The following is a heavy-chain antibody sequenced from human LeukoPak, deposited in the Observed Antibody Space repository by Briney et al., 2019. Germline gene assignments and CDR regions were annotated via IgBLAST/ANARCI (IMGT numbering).Heavy chain of an antibody. V-gene: IGHV3-23*01. CDR2: ISGSGGST. Sequence: GGSLRLSCAASGFTFSSYAMSWVRQAPGKGLEWVSAISGSGGSTYYADSVKGRFTISRDNSKNTLYLQMNSLRAEDTAVYYCAKDWYDFWSGYYVGYWGQGTLVTVSS. J-gene: IGHJ4*02. D-gene: IGHD3-3*01. CDR3: AKDWYDFWSGYYVGY. CDR1: GFTFSSYA.